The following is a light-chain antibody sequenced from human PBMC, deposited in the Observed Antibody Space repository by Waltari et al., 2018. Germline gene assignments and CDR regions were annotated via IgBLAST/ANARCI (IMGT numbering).Light chain of an antibody. CDR2: GAS. CDR1: QRINSY. J-gene: IGKJ2*01. CDR3: QQSYSSPYT. V-gene: IGKV1-39*01. Sequence: DIQMTQSPSSLSASVGDRVTITCRASQRINSYLNWYQQKPGKAPKLLIYGASSLQSGVPSGFSGSGSGTEFTLTISRLQPEDSATYYCQQSYSSPYTFGQGTKLEIK.